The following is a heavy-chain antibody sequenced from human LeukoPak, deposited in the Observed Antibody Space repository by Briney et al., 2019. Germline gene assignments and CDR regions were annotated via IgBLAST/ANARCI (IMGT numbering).Heavy chain of an antibody. CDR3: ARAYGDYYYYYYGMDV. Sequence: ASVKVSCKASGYTFTSYDINWVRQATGRGLEWMGWMNPNSGNTGYAQKFQGRVTMTRNTSISTAYMELSSLRSEDTAVYYCARAYGDYYYYYYGMDVWGQGTTVTVSS. J-gene: IGHJ6*02. D-gene: IGHD4-17*01. CDR1: GYTFTSYD. V-gene: IGHV1-8*01. CDR2: MNPNSGNT.